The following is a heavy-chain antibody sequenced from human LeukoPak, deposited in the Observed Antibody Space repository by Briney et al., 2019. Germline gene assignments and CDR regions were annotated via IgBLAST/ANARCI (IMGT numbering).Heavy chain of an antibody. CDR1: GFTLTNYW. V-gene: IGHV3-7*01. J-gene: IGHJ4*02. D-gene: IGHD3-9*01. Sequence: PGGSLRLSCAASGFTLTNYWMTWVRQAPGKGLEWVANIKEDGSVKYYMDSVKGRFTISRDNAKNSLYLQMNSLRAEDTAVYYCARDQGPTGTRILTGHSPIDYWGQGTLVTVSS. CDR2: IKEDGSVK. CDR3: ARDQGPTGTRILTGHSPIDY.